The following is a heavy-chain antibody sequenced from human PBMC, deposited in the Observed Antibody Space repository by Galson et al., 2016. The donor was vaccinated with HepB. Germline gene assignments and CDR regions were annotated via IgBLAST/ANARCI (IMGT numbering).Heavy chain of an antibody. D-gene: IGHD2/OR15-2a*01. CDR3: ARAGFKGFSNGMDV. J-gene: IGHJ6*02. Sequence: SLRLSCAASGFTFNNFGLHWVRQAPGKGLEWVSRISSDGIDKYYADSVKGRFTISRDNSKNTVFLQMNSVRLEDTAVYYCARAGFKGFSNGMDVWGQGTTV. CDR2: ISSDGIDK. CDR1: GFTFNNFG. V-gene: IGHV3-30*03.